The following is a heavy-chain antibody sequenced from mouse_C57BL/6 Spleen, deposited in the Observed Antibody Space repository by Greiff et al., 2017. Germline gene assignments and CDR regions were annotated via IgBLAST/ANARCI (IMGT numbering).Heavy chain of an antibody. Sequence: EVMLVESGGGLVKPGGSLKLSCAASGFTFSDYGMHWVRQAPEKGLEWVAYISSGSSTIYYADTVKGRFTISRDNAKNTLFLQMTSLRSEDTAMYYCAGVYYGNYGGVFDYWGQGTTRTVSS. CDR3: AGVYYGNYGGVFDY. V-gene: IGHV5-17*01. CDR1: GFTFSDYG. J-gene: IGHJ2*01. D-gene: IGHD2-1*01. CDR2: ISSGSSTI.